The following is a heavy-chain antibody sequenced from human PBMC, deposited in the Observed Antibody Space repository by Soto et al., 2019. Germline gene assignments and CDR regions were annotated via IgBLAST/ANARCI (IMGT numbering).Heavy chain of an antibody. J-gene: IGHJ4*02. V-gene: IGHV4-34*01. CDR3: ARTSGITPTRVFDY. Sequence: QVQLQQWGAGLLKPSETLSLTRAVYGGSFSGYYWSWIRQPPGKGLEWIGEINHSGNTNYNPSLKSRVTISVDTSKNQFSLKLSSVTAADTAVYYCARTSGITPTRVFDYWGQGTLVTVSS. CDR1: GGSFSGYY. CDR2: INHSGNT. D-gene: IGHD3-10*01.